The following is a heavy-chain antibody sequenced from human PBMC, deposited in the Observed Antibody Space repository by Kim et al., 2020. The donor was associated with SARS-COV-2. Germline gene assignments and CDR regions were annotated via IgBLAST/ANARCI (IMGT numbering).Heavy chain of an antibody. J-gene: IGHJ4*02. CDR2: ISYDGSNK. CDR3: ERARGGSYYGVDY. Sequence: GGSLRLSCAASGFTFSSYAMHWVRQAPGKGLEWVAVISYDGSNKYYADSVKGRFTISRDNSKNTLYLQMNSLRAEDTAVYYCERARGGSYYGVDYWGQGTLVTVSS. V-gene: IGHV3-30*04. D-gene: IGHD1-26*01. CDR1: GFTFSSYA.